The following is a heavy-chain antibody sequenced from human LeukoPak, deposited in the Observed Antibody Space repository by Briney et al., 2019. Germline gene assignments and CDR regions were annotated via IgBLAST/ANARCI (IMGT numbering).Heavy chain of an antibody. Sequence: GGSLRLSCTASGFPFSSYWMHWVRQAPGKGLVWVSRIKSDGSTTTYADYVKGRFTISRDNAKNTLYLQMNSLRAEDTAVYYCARVVDTHFDYWGQGTLVSVSS. CDR2: IKSDGSTT. CDR3: ARVVDTHFDY. V-gene: IGHV3-74*01. J-gene: IGHJ4*02. CDR1: GFPFSSYW. D-gene: IGHD5-18*01.